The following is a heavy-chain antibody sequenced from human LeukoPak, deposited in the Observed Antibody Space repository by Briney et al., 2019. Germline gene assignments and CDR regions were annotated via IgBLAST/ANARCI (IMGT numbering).Heavy chain of an antibody. D-gene: IGHD5-12*01. Sequence: GASVKVSCKASGYIFTGQFIHWVRQAPGQGLEWMAMYNPNSGDTTFSQRFQDRVTMTRDTSISTAYMELSRLRSDDTAVYYCAREGYSGYDYNWFDPWGQGTLVTVSS. J-gene: IGHJ5*02. CDR2: YNPNSGDT. V-gene: IGHV1-2*02. CDR1: GYIFTGQF. CDR3: AREGYSGYDYNWFDP.